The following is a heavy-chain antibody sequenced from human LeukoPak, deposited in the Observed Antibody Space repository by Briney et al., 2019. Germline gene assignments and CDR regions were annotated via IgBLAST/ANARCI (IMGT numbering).Heavy chain of an antibody. Sequence: GGSLRLSCAASGFTFSSYGMPWVRQAPGKGLEWVAFIRYDGSNKYYADSVRGRFTISRDNSKNTLYLQMNSLRAEDTAVYYCAKDPGYPLEISFDYWGQGTLVTVSS. CDR1: GFTFSSYG. D-gene: IGHD6-25*01. CDR3: AKDPGYPLEISFDY. CDR2: IRYDGSNK. J-gene: IGHJ4*02. V-gene: IGHV3-30*02.